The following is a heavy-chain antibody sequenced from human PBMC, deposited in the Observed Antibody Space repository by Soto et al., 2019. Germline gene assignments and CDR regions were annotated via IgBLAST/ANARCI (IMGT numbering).Heavy chain of an antibody. D-gene: IGHD5-12*01. CDR3: ARLDPYSGYEIDY. Sequence: SETLSLTCTVSGGSISSYYWSWIRQPPGKGLEWIGYIYYSGSTNYNPSLKSRVTISVDTSKNQFSLKLSSVTAADAAVYYCARLDPYSGYEIDYWGQGTLVTVSS. CDR1: GGSISSYY. CDR2: IYYSGST. J-gene: IGHJ4*02. V-gene: IGHV4-59*01.